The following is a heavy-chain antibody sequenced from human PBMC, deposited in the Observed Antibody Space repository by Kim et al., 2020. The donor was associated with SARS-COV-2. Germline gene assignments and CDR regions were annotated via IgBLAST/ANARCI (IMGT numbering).Heavy chain of an antibody. CDR2: ISDTGNST. CDR1: VFTFSGYA. D-gene: IGHD1-26*01. V-gene: IGHV3-23*01. CDR3: AKDADGFRGGTTRFDS. Sequence: GGSLRLSCAASVFTFSGYAMSWVCQAQRKGLEWDSAISDTGNSTYYADSVKGRLTTFTDNSYNMLFLQMNSSRAADTATYYYAKDADGFRGGTTRFDS. J-gene: IGHJ5*01.